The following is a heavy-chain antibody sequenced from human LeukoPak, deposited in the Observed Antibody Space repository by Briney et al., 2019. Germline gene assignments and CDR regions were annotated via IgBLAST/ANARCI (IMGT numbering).Heavy chain of an antibody. CDR1: GYSFTSYW. D-gene: IGHD4-17*01. J-gene: IGHJ4*02. Sequence: GESLKISCKGSGYSFTSYWIGWVRRMPGKGLEWMGIIYPGDSDTRYSPSFQGQVTISADKSISTAYLQWSSLKASDTAMYYCARAVAYGDYGSYYFDYWGQGTLVTVSS. CDR2: IYPGDSDT. CDR3: ARAVAYGDYGSYYFDY. V-gene: IGHV5-51*01.